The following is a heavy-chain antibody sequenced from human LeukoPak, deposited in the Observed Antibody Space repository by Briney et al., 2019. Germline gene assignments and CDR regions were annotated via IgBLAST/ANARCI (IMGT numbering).Heavy chain of an antibody. J-gene: IGHJ1*01. CDR3: ARAPSEVGGYYPEYFRH. V-gene: IGHV3-74*01. CDR2: IKSDGKT. Sequence: GGSLRLSCEASGFTFSRYWMHWVRQAPGKGLVWVSRIKSDGKTNYADSVKGRFIISRDNAKNTVSLQMNSLRADDTGVYYCARAPSEVGGYYPEYFRHWGQGTLVTVSS. D-gene: IGHD3-3*01. CDR1: GFTFSRYW.